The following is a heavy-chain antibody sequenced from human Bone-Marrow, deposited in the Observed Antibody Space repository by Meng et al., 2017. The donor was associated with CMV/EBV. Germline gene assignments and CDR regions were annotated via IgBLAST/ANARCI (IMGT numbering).Heavy chain of an antibody. CDR3: ARDQMVRGVTSYYYYYGMDV. CDR1: GDSVSSNSAA. Sequence: SQTLSLTCAISGDSVSSNSAAWNWIRQSPSRGLEWLGRTYYRSKWYNDYAVSVKSRITINPDTSKNQFSLQLNSVTPEDTAVYYCARDQMVRGVTSYYYYYGMDVWGQGNTVTVSS. V-gene: IGHV6-1*01. J-gene: IGHJ6*02. D-gene: IGHD3-10*01. CDR2: TYYRSKWYN.